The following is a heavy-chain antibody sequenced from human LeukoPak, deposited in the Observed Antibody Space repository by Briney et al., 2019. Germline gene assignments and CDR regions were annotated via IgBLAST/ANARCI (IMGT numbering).Heavy chain of an antibody. J-gene: IGHJ4*02. CDR2: INPSGGST. CDR3: ARDRPYYYDSSGYQNDY. CDR1: GYTFTSYY. D-gene: IGHD3-22*01. V-gene: IGHV1-46*01. Sequence: ASVKVSCKASGYTFTSYYMHWVRQAPGQGLEWMGIINPSGGSTSYAQKFQGRVTMTRDTSTSTVYMELSCLRSEDTAVYYCARDRPYYYDSSGYQNDYWGQGTLVTVSS.